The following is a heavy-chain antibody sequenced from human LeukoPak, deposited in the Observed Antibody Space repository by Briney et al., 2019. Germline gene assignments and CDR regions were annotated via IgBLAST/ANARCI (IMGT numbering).Heavy chain of an antibody. Sequence: SETLSLTCTVSGGSISSSSYYWGWIRQPPGKGLEWIGNIYYSGSTYYNPSLKSRVTISVDTSKNQFSLKLSSVTAADTAVYYCARRRYESGISYPSYFDYWGQGTLVTVSS. D-gene: IGHD3-22*01. J-gene: IGHJ4*02. CDR3: ARRRYESGISYPSYFDY. CDR1: GGSISSSSYY. V-gene: IGHV4-39*01. CDR2: IYYSGST.